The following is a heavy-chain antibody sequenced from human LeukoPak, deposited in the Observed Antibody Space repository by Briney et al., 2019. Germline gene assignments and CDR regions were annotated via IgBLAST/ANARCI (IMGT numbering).Heavy chain of an antibody. J-gene: IGHJ6*03. D-gene: IGHD2-21*01. CDR2: INPNSGGT. Sequence: GASVKVSCKASGYTFTSYAMNWVRQAPGQGLEWMGWINPNSGGTNYAQKFQGRVTMTRDTSISTAYMELSRLRSDDTAVYYCARASIPVYYYYMDVWGKGTTVTVSS. V-gene: IGHV1-2*02. CDR1: GYTFTSYA. CDR3: ARASIPVYYYYMDV.